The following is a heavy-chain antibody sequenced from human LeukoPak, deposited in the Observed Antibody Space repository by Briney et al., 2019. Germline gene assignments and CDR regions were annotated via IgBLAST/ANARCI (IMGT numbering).Heavy chain of an antibody. J-gene: IGHJ5*02. D-gene: IGHD1-7*01. V-gene: IGHV4-31*03. CDR3: AREAWAGTTSGWFDP. Sequence: PSQTLSLTCTVSGGSVSSSAYYWSWIRQFPGKGLEWIGYIFSSGSTSYNPSLRSRVTVSFDTTKNQFSLNLISVSAADTAVYFCAREAWAGTTSGWFDPWGQGILVTVSS. CDR1: GGSVSSSAYY. CDR2: IFSSGST.